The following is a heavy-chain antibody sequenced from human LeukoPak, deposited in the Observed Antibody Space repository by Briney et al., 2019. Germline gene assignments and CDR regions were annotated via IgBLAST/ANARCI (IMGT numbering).Heavy chain of an antibody. Sequence: GGSLILSWASCGFTFSSYGMHWVRQAPGKGLGLVTFIRYDGSNNYYADFVKGRFTSCRDNFKNTLHLQMNRLRAEDTAVYYCAKDWYDSSGYYYNYFDYWGQGTLVTVSS. CDR1: GFTFSSYG. D-gene: IGHD3-22*01. CDR3: AKDWYDSSGYYYNYFDY. J-gene: IGHJ4*02. CDR2: IRYDGSNN. V-gene: IGHV3-30*02.